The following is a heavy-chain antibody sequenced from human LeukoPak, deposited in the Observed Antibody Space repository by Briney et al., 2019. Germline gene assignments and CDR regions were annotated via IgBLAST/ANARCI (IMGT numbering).Heavy chain of an antibody. D-gene: IGHD6-6*01. V-gene: IGHV1-2*06. Sequence: ASVKVSCKASAYTFTGYYMHWVRQAPGQGLEWMGRINPNSGGTNYAQKFQGRVTMTRDTSISIAYMELSRLRSDDTAVYYCARTIAARLLDYWGQGTLVTVSS. CDR3: ARTIAARLLDY. CDR1: AYTFTGYY. CDR2: INPNSGGT. J-gene: IGHJ4*02.